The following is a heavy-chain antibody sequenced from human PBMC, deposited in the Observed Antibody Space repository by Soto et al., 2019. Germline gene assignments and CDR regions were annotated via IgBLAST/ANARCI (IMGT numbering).Heavy chain of an antibody. D-gene: IGHD3-10*01. CDR1: GGSVTSYY. V-gene: IGHV4-59*02. CDR2: IYYSGST. CDR3: ASTSFGELSAFDY. J-gene: IGHJ4*02. Sequence: QVQLQESGPGLVKPSETLTLTCTVSGGSVTSYYWSWIRQPPGKGLEWIGYIYYSGSTKYNPPLKSRVTISVDPSKNQFSLKLTSVTAADTAVYYCASTSFGELSAFDYWGQGTLVTVSS.